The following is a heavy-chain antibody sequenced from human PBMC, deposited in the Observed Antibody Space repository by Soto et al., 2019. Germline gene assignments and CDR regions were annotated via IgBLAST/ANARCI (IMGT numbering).Heavy chain of an antibody. Sequence: QVQLQESGPGLVKPSQTLSLTCTVSGGSTRRGDYYWSWIRQPPGKGLECIGYIYHSGSTYYNPSLKSRVTLSVDRSRNQFSLKLSSVTAAYTAVYYCARGPRDAYNDNWLDPWGQGTLVTVSS. CDR2: IYHSGST. CDR1: GGSTRRGDYY. V-gene: IGHV4-30-4*01. J-gene: IGHJ5*02. D-gene: IGHD1-1*01. CDR3: ARGPRDAYNDNWLDP.